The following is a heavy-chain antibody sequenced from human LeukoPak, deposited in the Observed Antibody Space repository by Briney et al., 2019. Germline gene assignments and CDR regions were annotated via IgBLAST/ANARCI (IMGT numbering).Heavy chain of an antibody. CDR1: GFIVSDYY. CDR3: ARDRAANQDWVEFDP. V-gene: IGHV3-66*03. CDR2: IRDSGEA. J-gene: IGHJ5*02. Sequence: GGSLRLSCAVSGFIVSDYYMSWVRQAPGKGLEWVGLIRDSGEAFYADFARGRFAISRDESDNTLYLQMNSLRVEDTAVYFCARDRAANQDWVEFDPWGQGTPVIVSS. D-gene: IGHD3/OR15-3a*01.